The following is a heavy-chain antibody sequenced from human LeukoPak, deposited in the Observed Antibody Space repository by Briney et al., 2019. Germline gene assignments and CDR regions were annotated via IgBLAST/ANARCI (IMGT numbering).Heavy chain of an antibody. J-gene: IGHJ4*02. CDR1: GFTFSNYA. CDR2: YKSNGGST. D-gene: IGHD3-22*01. V-gene: IGHV3-64*01. Sequence: GGSLRLSCAGSGFTFSNYAMHWVRQAPGQGLEYVSAYKSNGGSTYYANSVKGRFTISRDNSKNTLYLQMGSLRAEDMAVYYCARIRGAYYDSSGYSDYWGRGTLVTVSS. CDR3: ARIRGAYYDSSGYSDY.